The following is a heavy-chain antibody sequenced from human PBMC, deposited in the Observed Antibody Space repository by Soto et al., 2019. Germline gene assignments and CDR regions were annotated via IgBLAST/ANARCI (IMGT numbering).Heavy chain of an antibody. D-gene: IGHD5-12*01. CDR1: GFTFSSYW. CDR3: ARDLALEMATTYYFYGMDV. Sequence: EVQLVESGGGLVQPGGSLRLSCAASGFTFSSYWMSWVRQAPGKGLEWVANIKQDGSEKYYVDSVKGRFTISRDNAKNSLYLQMNSLRAEDTAVYYCARDLALEMATTYYFYGMDVWGQGTTVTVSS. J-gene: IGHJ6*02. V-gene: IGHV3-7*01. CDR2: IKQDGSEK.